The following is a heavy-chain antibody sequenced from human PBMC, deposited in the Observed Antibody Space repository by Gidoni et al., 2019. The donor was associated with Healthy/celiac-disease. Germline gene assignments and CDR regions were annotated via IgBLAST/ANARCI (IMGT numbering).Heavy chain of an antibody. Sequence: EVQLVESGGGLVQPGRSLSLSCAASGFTFDDYAMHWVRQAPGKGLEWVSGISWNSGSIGYADSVKGRFTISRDNAKNSLYLQMNGLRAEDTALYYCAKASRNYDSSGYYYGSWGQGTLATVSS. V-gene: IGHV3-9*01. J-gene: IGHJ4*02. CDR3: AKASRNYDSSGYYYGS. CDR1: GFTFDDYA. D-gene: IGHD3-22*01. CDR2: ISWNSGSI.